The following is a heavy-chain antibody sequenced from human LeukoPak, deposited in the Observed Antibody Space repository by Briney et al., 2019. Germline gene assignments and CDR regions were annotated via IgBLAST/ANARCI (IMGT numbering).Heavy chain of an antibody. D-gene: IGHD2-21*01. CDR2: IRYDGSNK. J-gene: IGHJ4*02. CDR1: GFTFSSYG. Sequence: PGGSLRLSCAASGFTFSSYGMHWVRQAPGKGLEWVAFIRYDGSNKYYADSVKGRFTIPRDNSKNTLYLQMNSLRAEDTAVYYCAKAGYCGGDCYIGSFDYWGQGTLVTVSS. V-gene: IGHV3-30*02. CDR3: AKAGYCGGDCYIGSFDY.